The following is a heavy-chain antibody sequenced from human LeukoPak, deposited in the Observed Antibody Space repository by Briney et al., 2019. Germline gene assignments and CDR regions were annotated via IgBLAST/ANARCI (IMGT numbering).Heavy chain of an antibody. V-gene: IGHV4-61*02. CDR2: IFASGST. D-gene: IGHD3-16*01. Sequence: PSETLSLTCTVSGASISSGSYYWNWIRQPAGKGLEWIGRIFASGSTNYNPSLKSRVTISVDTSKNQFSLKLSSVTAADTAVYYCARGKARGYGYYYYYMDVWGKGTTVTVSS. CDR3: ARGKARGYGYYYYYMDV. J-gene: IGHJ6*03. CDR1: GASISSGSYY.